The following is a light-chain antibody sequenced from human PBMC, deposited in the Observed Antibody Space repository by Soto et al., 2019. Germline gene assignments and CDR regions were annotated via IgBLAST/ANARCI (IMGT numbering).Light chain of an antibody. J-gene: IGKJ1*01. V-gene: IGKV3-20*01. Sequence: EIVLTQSPGTLSFSPWERSTLSCRASQSVSSSYLAWYQQKPGQAPRLLIYGASNRATGIPDRFSGSGSGTDFTLTISRLEPEDFAVYYCQQYGSSGTFGQGTKV. CDR1: QSVSSSY. CDR3: QQYGSSGT. CDR2: GAS.